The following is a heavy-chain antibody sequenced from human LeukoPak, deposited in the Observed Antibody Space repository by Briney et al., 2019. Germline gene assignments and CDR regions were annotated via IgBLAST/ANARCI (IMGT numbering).Heavy chain of an antibody. J-gene: IGHJ4*02. CDR3: ARLLDSGDYSLSVLRY. CDR2: IRFDGTDK. CDR1: GFTFSSYG. D-gene: IGHD3-22*01. V-gene: IGHV3-30*02. Sequence: GGSLRLSCGASGFTFSSYGMHWVRQAPGKGLEWVTFIRFDGTDKYYADSVKGRFTISRDNSKNMLYLQMNSLRVEDTAVYYCARLLDSGDYSLSVLRYWGQGTLVTVSS.